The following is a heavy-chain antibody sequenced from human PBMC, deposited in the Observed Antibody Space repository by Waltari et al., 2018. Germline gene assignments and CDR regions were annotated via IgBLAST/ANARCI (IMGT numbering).Heavy chain of an antibody. CDR2: VDPEDGET. V-gene: IGHV1-69-2*01. CDR3: MTLPIFGLVIKNY. CDR1: GYSFPAQF. Sequence: EVHLTQSGAEVKKPGATVKISCKASGYSFPAQFLHWVRQAPGKGPEWIGRVDPEDGETTLAEKFEGRVTITADTSTDTAYMDLSRLRSEDTALYYCMTLPIFGLVIKNYWGQGTLVTVSS. D-gene: IGHD3-3*01. J-gene: IGHJ1*01.